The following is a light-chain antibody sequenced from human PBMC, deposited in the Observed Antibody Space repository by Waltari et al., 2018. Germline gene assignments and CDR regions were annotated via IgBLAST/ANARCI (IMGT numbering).Light chain of an antibody. CDR1: QSVTGA. J-gene: IGKJ1*01. CDR2: HAS. V-gene: IGKV3-20*01. CDR3: QHYLRLPVT. Sequence: IVLTQSPGTLSLSPGEGATLSCRASQSVTGALAWYQQKPGQAPRLLIYHASNRATGIPDRFSGSGSGTDFSLTISRLEPEDFAVYYCQHYLRLPVTFGQGTKVEI.